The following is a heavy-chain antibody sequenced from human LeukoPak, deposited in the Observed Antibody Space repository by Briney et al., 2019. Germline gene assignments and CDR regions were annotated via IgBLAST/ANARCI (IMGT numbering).Heavy chain of an antibody. CDR2: ISSSGSTI. Sequence: PGGSLRLSCAASGFTFSDYYTSWIRQAPGKGLEWVSYISSSGSTIYYADSVKGRFAISRDNAKNSLYLQMNSLRAEDTAVYYCARDEIPCSSTSCYEPGDYFDYWGQGTLVTVSS. J-gene: IGHJ4*02. CDR1: GFTFSDYY. CDR3: ARDEIPCSSTSCYEPGDYFDY. V-gene: IGHV3-11*04. D-gene: IGHD2-2*01.